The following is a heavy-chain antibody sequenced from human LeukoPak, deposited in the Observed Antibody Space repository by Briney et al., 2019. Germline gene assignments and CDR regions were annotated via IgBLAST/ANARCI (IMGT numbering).Heavy chain of an antibody. Sequence: TGRSLRLSCAASGFKFDDYAMRWVRLGPGKGLEWVSGISWSSGHMDYADSVKGRFTISRDNAKNSLYLQMDSLRPEDTALYYCARSVVVVAATPTHFDLWGRGTQVTVSS. V-gene: IGHV3-9*01. CDR1: GFKFDDYA. CDR3: ARSVVVVAATPTHFDL. J-gene: IGHJ2*01. D-gene: IGHD2-15*01. CDR2: ISWSSGHM.